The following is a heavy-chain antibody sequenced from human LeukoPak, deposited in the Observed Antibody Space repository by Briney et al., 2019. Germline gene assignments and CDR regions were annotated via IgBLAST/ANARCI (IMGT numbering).Heavy chain of an antibody. CDR3: ARVGYLGGAGWFAP. J-gene: IGHJ5*02. V-gene: IGHV3-48*02. Sequence: GGSLRLSCAASGFTFCTYAMNCVRQAPGKGLEWLSYISGSSSSIYYADSVKGRFTISRDNAKNSLYLQMNSLRDEDTAVYYCARVGYLGGAGWFAPWGQGTLVTVSS. D-gene: IGHD3-16*01. CDR1: GFTFCTYA. CDR2: ISGSSSSI.